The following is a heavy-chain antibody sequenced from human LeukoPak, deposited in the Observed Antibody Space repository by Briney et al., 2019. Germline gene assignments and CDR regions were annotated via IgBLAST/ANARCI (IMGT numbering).Heavy chain of an antibody. V-gene: IGHV4-38-2*01. CDR3: ARPGLVDAFDI. J-gene: IGHJ3*02. D-gene: IGHD5/OR15-5a*01. CDR2: INHSGST. CDR1: GYSMTSAYY. Sequence: SETLSLTCAVSGYSMTSAYYWGWIRQPPGKGLEWIGEINHSGSTNYNPSLKSRVTISVDTSKNQFSLKLSSVTAADTAVYYCARPGLVDAFDIWGQGTMVTVSS.